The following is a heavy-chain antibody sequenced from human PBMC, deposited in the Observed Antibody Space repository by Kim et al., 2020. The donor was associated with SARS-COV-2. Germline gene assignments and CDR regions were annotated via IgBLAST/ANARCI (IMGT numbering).Heavy chain of an antibody. Sequence: SGPTLVNPTQTLTLTCTFSGFSLSTSGMCVSWIRQPPGKALEWLARIDWDDDKYYSTSLKTRLTISKDTSKNQVVLTMTNIDPVDTATNYCARIRAPIVAMDVWGQGTTVTVSS. D-gene: IGHD3-22*01. J-gene: IGHJ6*02. CDR3: ARIRAPIVAMDV. V-gene: IGHV2-70*11. CDR2: IDWDDDK. CDR1: GFSLSTSGMC.